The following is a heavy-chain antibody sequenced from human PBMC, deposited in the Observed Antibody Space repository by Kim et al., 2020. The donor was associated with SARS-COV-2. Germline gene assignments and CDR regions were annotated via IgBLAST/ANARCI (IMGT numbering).Heavy chain of an antibody. D-gene: IGHD2-21*02. V-gene: IGHV4-30-2*01. CDR2: IFWSGTS. CDR3: ARGGASPVTPFLYFDL. J-gene: IGHJ2*01. Sequence: SETLSLTCRVSGGSINSCGLAWSWIRQAPGKGPEWIGYIFWSGTSHHNPALNRPVTLSPHGSKNQFTLQLRSATAADTAVCFCARGGASPVTPFLYFDL. CDR1: GGSINSCGLA.